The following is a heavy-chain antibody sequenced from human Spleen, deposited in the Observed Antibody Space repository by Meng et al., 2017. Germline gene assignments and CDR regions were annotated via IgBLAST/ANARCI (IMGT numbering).Heavy chain of an antibody. J-gene: IGHJ3*02. D-gene: IGHD2-8*01. CDR2: IKSKPDGETI. CDR1: GFTFSNAY. Sequence: GESLKISCEGSGFTFSNAYMTWVRQVPGKRLEWVGRIKSKPDGETIDYAAPVKGRFTISRDDSKNTLFLQMNSLKIEDTAVYYCTTAPLGYCPNGVCSRPRDIWGQGTMVTVSS. V-gene: IGHV3-15*01. CDR3: TTAPLGYCPNGVCSRPRDI.